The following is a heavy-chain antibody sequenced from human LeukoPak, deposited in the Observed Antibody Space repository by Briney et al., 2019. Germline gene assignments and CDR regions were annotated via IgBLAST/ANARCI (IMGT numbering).Heavy chain of an antibody. V-gene: IGHV1-18*04. CDR1: GYTFTSDC. D-gene: IGHD2-21*01. CDR3: ARLGDRYFDL. J-gene: IGHJ2*01. Sequence: ASVKVACKGSGYTFTSDCISWVRQSPGQGLEWMGWIIAYNGNTNYAQKLQGRVPMTTDTSTSTAYVELRSLRSDDKAVYYCARLGDRYFDLWGRGTLVTVSS. CDR2: IIAYNGNT.